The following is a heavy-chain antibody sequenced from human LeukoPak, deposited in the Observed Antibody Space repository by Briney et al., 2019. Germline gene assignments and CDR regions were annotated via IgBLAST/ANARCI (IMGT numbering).Heavy chain of an antibody. V-gene: IGHV4-59*01. D-gene: IGHD6-13*01. CDR2: IYYSGST. J-gene: IGHJ4*02. Sequence: SETLSLTCTVSGGSISSYYWSWIRQPPGKGLEWIGYIYYSGSTNYNPSLKSRVTISVDTSKNQFSLKLSSVTAADTAVYYCARHLQQIAAAVDYWGQGTLVTVSS. CDR3: ARHLQQIAAAVDY. CDR1: GGSISSYY.